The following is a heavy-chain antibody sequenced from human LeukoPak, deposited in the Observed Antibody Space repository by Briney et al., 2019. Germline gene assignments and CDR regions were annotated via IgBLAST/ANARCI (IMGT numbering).Heavy chain of an antibody. CDR3: ARGLFLPQRIDSSGYRFRRKAFDI. V-gene: IGHV4-59*01. J-gene: IGHJ3*02. CDR2: IYYSGST. CDR1: GGSISSYY. D-gene: IGHD3-22*01. Sequence: PSETLSLTCTVSGGSISSYYWSWIRQPPGEGLEWIGYIYYSGSTNYNPSLKSRVTISVDTSKNQFSLKLSSVTAADTAVYYCARGLFLPQRIDSSGYRFRRKAFDIWGQGTMVTVSS.